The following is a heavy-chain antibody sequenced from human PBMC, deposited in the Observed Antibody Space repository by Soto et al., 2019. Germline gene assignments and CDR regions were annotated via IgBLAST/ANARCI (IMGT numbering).Heavy chain of an antibody. J-gene: IGHJ3*01. V-gene: IGHV4-4*02. Sequence: QVQLQESGPGLVKPSGTLSLTCAVSGGSISSSHWWTWVRQSPGKGLEYIGEISHSGTSNSNPSLKSRGTLSVDKSKNHFSLTLPSVTAADTAVYYCARVVLTITRGAFDAWGQGTLVIVSS. D-gene: IGHD3-9*01. CDR2: ISHSGTS. CDR3: ARVVLTITRGAFDA. CDR1: GGSISSSHW.